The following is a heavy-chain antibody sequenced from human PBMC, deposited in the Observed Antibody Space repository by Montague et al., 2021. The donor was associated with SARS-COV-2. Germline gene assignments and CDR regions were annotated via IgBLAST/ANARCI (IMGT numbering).Heavy chain of an antibody. V-gene: IGHV4-61*02. J-gene: IGHJ4*02. CDR2: T. Sequence: TNYNPSLKSRVTISVDTSKHQFSLKLSSVTAADTAVYYCARGFEYWGQGTLVTVSS. CDR3: ARGFEY.